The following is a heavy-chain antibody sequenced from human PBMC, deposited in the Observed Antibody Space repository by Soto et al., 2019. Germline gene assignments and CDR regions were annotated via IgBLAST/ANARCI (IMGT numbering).Heavy chain of an antibody. V-gene: IGHV4-30-2*01. CDR3: ARGVFGDFEDYGIDV. CDR1: GGSISSNGNF. Sequence: SETLSLTCGVSGGSISSNGNFWGWIRQPPGKGLEWIGSIYHSGTTYYNPTLESRVTMSADRSKNQFSLNVTSVSAADTAIYFCARGVFGDFEDYGIDVWGPGTTVTVSS. CDR2: IYHSGTT. D-gene: IGHD4-17*01. J-gene: IGHJ6*02.